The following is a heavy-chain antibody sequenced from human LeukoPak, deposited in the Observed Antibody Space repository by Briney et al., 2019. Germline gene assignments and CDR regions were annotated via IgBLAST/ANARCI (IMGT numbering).Heavy chain of an antibody. CDR3: ARDSGGDYDNSAWFISDY. J-gene: IGHJ4*02. D-gene: IGHD3-22*01. Sequence: SETLSLTCTVSGGSISSDGYYWSWLRQHPGKGLEWIGNIYYTGSTSYNPSLKRRVTISVDTSKNQFSLKLSSVTAADTAVYYCARDSGGDYDNSAWFISDYWGPGSLVTVSS. CDR1: GGSISSDGYY. V-gene: IGHV4-31*03. CDR2: IYYTGST.